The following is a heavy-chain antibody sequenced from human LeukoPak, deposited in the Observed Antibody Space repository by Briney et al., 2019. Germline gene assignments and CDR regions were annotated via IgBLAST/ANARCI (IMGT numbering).Heavy chain of an antibody. Sequence: GASLQISCKGSGYSFTSYWIGWVRQLPGKGLEWMGIIYPGDSDTRYSPSFQGQVTISADKSISTAYLQWSSLKASDTAMYYCARLSSWYYFDYWGQGTLVTVSS. CDR2: IYPGDSDT. CDR1: GYSFTSYW. CDR3: ARLSSWYYFDY. J-gene: IGHJ4*02. V-gene: IGHV5-51*01. D-gene: IGHD6-13*01.